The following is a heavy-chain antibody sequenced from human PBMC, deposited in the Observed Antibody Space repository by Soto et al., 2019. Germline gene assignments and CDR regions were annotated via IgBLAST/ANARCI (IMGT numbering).Heavy chain of an antibody. V-gene: IGHV3-23*01. CDR1: GFTFSSYA. Sequence: GGSLRLSCAASGFTFSSYAMSWVRQAPGKGLEWVSAISGSGGSTYYADSVKGRFTISRDNSKNTLYLQMNSLRAEDTAVYYCARQIVGATFTDLYYYYGMDVWGQGTTVTVSS. CDR2: ISGSGGST. J-gene: IGHJ6*02. D-gene: IGHD1-26*01. CDR3: ARQIVGATFTDLYYYYGMDV.